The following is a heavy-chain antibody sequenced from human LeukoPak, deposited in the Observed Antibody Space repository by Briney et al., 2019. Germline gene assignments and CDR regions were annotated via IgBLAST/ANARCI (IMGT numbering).Heavy chain of an antibody. J-gene: IGHJ4*02. D-gene: IGHD5-18*01. CDR3: ARHTAMVLYYFDY. V-gene: IGHV4-59*01. CDR2: IYYSGTT. Sequence: SETLSLTCTVSGGSISPYYWSWIRQPPGKGLEWIGYIYYSGTTNYNPSLKSRVTISVDTSKNQFSLKLNSLTAADMAVYYCARHTAMVLYYFDYWGQGTLVTVSS. CDR1: GGSISPYY.